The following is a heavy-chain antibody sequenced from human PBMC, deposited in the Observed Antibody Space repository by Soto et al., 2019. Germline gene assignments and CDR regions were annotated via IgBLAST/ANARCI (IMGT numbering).Heavy chain of an antibody. J-gene: IGHJ4*02. Sequence: GSLRLSCAASGFTFSSYWMHWVRQAPGKGLVWVSRIKGDGSETNYADSVKGRFTISRDNSKNTLYLQMNSLRAEDTAVYYCAKGRFLEWLLYDYWGQGTLVTVYS. CDR1: GFTFSSYW. CDR3: AKGRFLEWLLYDY. D-gene: IGHD3-3*01. CDR2: IKGDGSET. V-gene: IGHV3-74*01.